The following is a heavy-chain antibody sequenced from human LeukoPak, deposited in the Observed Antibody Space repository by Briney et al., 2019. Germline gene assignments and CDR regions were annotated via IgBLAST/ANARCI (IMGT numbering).Heavy chain of an antibody. D-gene: IGHD3-10*01. V-gene: IGHV3-23*01. CDR1: GFTFSGFA. CDR3: ARAKPKNMVRGLIMRRESRYYFDY. J-gene: IGHJ4*02. Sequence: PGGSLRLSCAASGFTFSGFAMSWIRQAPGKGLEWVSSISRSGESTFYADSVKGRFTISRDNSKSTLYIQMNSLRAEDTAVYYCARAKPKNMVRGLIMRRESRYYFDYWGQGTLVTVSS. CDR2: ISRSGEST.